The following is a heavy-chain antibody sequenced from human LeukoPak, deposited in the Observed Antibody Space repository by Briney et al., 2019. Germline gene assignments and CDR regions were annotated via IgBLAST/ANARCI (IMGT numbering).Heavy chain of an antibody. CDR1: GFTFSSYA. CDR2: ISYDGSNK. Sequence: GSLRLSCAASGFTFSSYAMHWVRQAPGKGLEWVAVISYDGSNKYYADSVKGRFTISRDNSKNTLYLQMNSLRAEDTAVYYCARDGWELLLDYWGQGTLVTVSS. CDR3: ARDGWELLLDY. D-gene: IGHD1-26*01. J-gene: IGHJ4*02. V-gene: IGHV3-30*01.